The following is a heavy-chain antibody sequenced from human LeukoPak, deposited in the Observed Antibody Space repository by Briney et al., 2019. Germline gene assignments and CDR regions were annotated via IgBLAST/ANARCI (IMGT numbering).Heavy chain of an antibody. V-gene: IGHV3-7*01. CDR1: GFTFSSKW. J-gene: IGHJ4*02. Sequence: GGSLRLSCAATGFTFSSKWMSWVRQAPGKGLEWVANIKYDGSEKYYVDSVKGRFTISRDNAKNSLYLQMNSLRAEDTAVYYCARDGSGEWPIGYWGQGTLVTVSS. D-gene: IGHD3-10*01. CDR2: IKYDGSEK. CDR3: ARDGSGEWPIGY.